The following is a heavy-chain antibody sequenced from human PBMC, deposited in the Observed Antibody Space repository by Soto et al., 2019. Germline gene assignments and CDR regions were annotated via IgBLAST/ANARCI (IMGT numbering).Heavy chain of an antibody. V-gene: IGHV1-2*02. D-gene: IGHD6-13*01. Sequence: QVQLVQSGADVKKPGASVKVSCKTSGYTFSGYFMHWLRQAPGQGLEWMGWMNPNSGGTDYAQNFQGRVSMTWDTSISTAYMELSRLRSDDTAIYYCAIGYYSSSWTVFDYWGQGTLVTVSS. J-gene: IGHJ4*02. CDR3: AIGYYSSSWTVFDY. CDR2: MNPNSGGT. CDR1: GYTFSGYF.